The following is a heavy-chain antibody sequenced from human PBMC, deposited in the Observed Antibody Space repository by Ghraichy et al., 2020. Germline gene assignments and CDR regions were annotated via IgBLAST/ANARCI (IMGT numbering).Heavy chain of an antibody. CDR1: GGSISSYY. CDR2: IYTSGST. CDR3: ARQNYYDSSGYYSIAFDY. Sequence: SETLSLTCTVSGGSISSYYWSWIRQPPGKGLEWIGYIYTSGSTNYNPSLKSRVTISVDTSKNQFSLKLSSVTAADTAVYYCARQNYYDSSGYYSIAFDYWGQGTLVTVSS. D-gene: IGHD3-22*01. V-gene: IGHV4-4*09. J-gene: IGHJ4*02.